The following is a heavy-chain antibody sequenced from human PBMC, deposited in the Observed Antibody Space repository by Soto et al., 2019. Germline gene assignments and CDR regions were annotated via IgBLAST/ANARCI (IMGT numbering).Heavy chain of an antibody. V-gene: IGHV3-23*01. D-gene: IGHD3-10*01. CDR1: GFTFSSYA. CDR2: ISGSGGST. J-gene: IGHJ4*02. CDR3: AKGPYGPGSFDY. Sequence: GGSLRLSCAASGFTFSSYAMSWVRQAPGKGLEWVSAISGSGGSTYYTESVKGRFTISRDNSKNTLYLQMNSLGAEDTAVYYCAKGPYGPGSFDYWGQGTLVTVSS.